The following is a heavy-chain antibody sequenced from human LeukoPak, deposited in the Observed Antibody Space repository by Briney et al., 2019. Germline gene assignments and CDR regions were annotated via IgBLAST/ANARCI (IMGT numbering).Heavy chain of an antibody. CDR1: GFTFSSYA. CDR3: AKSTPSSTRKGYYFDY. Sequence: PGGSLRLSCAASGFTFSSYAMSWVHQAPGKGLEWVSAISGSGGSTYYADSVKGRFTISRGNSKNTLYLQMNSLRAEDTAVYYCAKSTPSSTRKGYYFDYWGQGTLVTVSS. J-gene: IGHJ4*02. V-gene: IGHV3-23*01. D-gene: IGHD2-2*01. CDR2: ISGSGGST.